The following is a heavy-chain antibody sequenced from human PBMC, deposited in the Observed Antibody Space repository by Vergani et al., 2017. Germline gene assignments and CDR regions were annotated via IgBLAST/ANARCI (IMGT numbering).Heavy chain of an antibody. V-gene: IGHV4-61*02. CDR3: AMTYSSSWYANWFDP. D-gene: IGHD6-13*01. J-gene: IGHJ5*02. CDR1: GGSISSGSYY. CDR2: IYTSGST. Sequence: QVQLQESGPGLVKPSQTLSLTCTVPGGSISSGSYYWSWIRQPAGKGLEWIGRIYTSGSTNYNPSLKSRITISVDTSKNQFSLKLSSVTAADTAVYYCAMTYSSSWYANWFDPWGQGTLVTVSS.